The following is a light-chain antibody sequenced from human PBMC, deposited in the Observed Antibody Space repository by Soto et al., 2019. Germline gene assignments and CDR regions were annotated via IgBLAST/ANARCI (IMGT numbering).Light chain of an antibody. CDR3: QQYDNYPLT. Sequence: DIQMTQSPSTLSASVGDRVTITCRASQSINNWLAWYQQKPGKAPKFLIYDASNLESRVPSRFSGSASGTEFTLTISSLQPDDFATYYCQQYDNYPLTFGGGTKVDI. V-gene: IGKV1-5*01. J-gene: IGKJ4*01. CDR2: DAS. CDR1: QSINNW.